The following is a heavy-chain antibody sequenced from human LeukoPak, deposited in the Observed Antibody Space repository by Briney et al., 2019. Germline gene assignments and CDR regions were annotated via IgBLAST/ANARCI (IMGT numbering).Heavy chain of an antibody. D-gene: IGHD4-17*01. Sequence: SETLSLTCAVSGGSISSSNWWSWVRQPPGKGLEWIGEIYHSGSTNYNPSLKSRVTISVDKSKNQFSLKLSSVTAADTAVYYCARDRYYGDYDLDYYGMDVWGQGTTVTVSS. J-gene: IGHJ6*02. CDR3: ARDRYYGDYDLDYYGMDV. CDR1: GGSISSSNW. CDR2: IYHSGST. V-gene: IGHV4-4*02.